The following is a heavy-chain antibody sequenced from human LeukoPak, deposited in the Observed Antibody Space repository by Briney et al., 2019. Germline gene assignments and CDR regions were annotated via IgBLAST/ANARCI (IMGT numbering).Heavy chain of an antibody. J-gene: IGHJ4*02. Sequence: ASVKVSCKASGYTFTSYGISWVRQAPGQGLEWMGWISAYNGNTNYAQKLQGRVTITTDESTSTAYMELSSLRSEDTAVYYCARAIFSGSYYGVFDYWGQGTLVTVSS. CDR3: ARAIFSGSYYGVFDY. CDR1: GYTFTSYG. D-gene: IGHD1-26*01. V-gene: IGHV1-18*01. CDR2: ISAYNGNT.